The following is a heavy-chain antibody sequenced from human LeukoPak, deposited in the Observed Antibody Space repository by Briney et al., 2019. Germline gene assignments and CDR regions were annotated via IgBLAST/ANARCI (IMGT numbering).Heavy chain of an antibody. Sequence: SETLSLTCAVYGGSFSGYYWSWIRQPPGKGLDWIGEINHSGSTNYNPSLKSRVTISVDTSKNQFSLKLSSVTAADTAVYYCARGRETTVTTRWFDPWGQGTLVTVSS. V-gene: IGHV4-34*01. CDR2: INHSGST. CDR3: ARGRETTVTTRWFDP. J-gene: IGHJ5*02. CDR1: GGSFSGYY. D-gene: IGHD4-17*01.